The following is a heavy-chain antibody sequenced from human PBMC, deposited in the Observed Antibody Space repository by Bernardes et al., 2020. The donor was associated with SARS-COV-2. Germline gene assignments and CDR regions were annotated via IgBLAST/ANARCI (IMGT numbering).Heavy chain of an antibody. V-gene: IGHV1-18*04. CDR3: ARDSRFLEWLSPDDAFDI. CDR1: GYTFTSYG. CDR2: ISAYNGNT. D-gene: IGHD3-3*01. J-gene: IGHJ3*02. Sequence: ASVKASCKASGYTFTSYGIIWVRQAPGQGLEWMGWISAYNGNTNYAQKLQGRVTMTTDTSTSTAYMELRSLRSDDTAVYYCARDSRFLEWLSPDDAFDIWGQGTMVTVSS.